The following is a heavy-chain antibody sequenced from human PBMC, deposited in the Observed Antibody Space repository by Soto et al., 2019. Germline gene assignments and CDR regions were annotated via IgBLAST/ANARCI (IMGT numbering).Heavy chain of an antibody. CDR1: GGSVSSNSAA. Sequence: SQTLSLTCAISGGSVSSNSAAWNWIRQSPSRGLEWLGRTYYWSKWYNDYAVSVKSRITINPDTSKNQFSLQLNSATPEDTAVYYCASTLTTVTPTAFDIWGQGTMVTVSS. J-gene: IGHJ3*02. V-gene: IGHV6-1*01. CDR3: ASTLTTVTPTAFDI. D-gene: IGHD4-17*01. CDR2: TYYWSKWYN.